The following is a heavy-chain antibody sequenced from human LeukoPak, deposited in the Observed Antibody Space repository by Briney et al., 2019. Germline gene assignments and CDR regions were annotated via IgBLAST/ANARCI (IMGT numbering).Heavy chain of an antibody. V-gene: IGHV3-7*01. D-gene: IGHD3-22*01. J-gene: IGHJ6*02. CDR3: ARELITMIVVVGYYYYYGMDV. Sequence: GGSLRLPCAASGFTFSSYWMSWVRQAPGKGLEWVANIKQDGSEKYYVDSVKGRFTISRDNAKNSLYLQMNSLRAEDTAVYYCARELITMIVVVGYYYYYGMDVWGQGTTVTVSS. CDR2: IKQDGSEK. CDR1: GFTFSSYW.